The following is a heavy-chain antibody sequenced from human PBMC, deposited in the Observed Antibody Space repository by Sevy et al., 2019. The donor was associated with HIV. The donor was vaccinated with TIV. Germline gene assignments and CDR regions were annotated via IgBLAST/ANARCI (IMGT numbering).Heavy chain of an antibody. J-gene: IGHJ4*02. V-gene: IGHV3-33*01. Sequence: GGSLRLSCAASGFTFSSYGMHWVRHAPGKGLEWVAVIWYDGSNKYYADSVKGRFTISRDNSKNTLYLQMNSLRAEDTAVYYCASGPTSGFGETFDYWGQGTLVTVSS. CDR3: ASGPTSGFGETFDY. D-gene: IGHD3-10*01. CDR2: IWYDGSNK. CDR1: GFTFSSYG.